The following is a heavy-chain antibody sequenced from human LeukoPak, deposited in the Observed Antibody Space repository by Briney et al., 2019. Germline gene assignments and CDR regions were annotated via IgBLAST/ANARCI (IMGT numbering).Heavy chain of an antibody. D-gene: IGHD3-22*01. CDR1: GGSFSGYY. CDR2: INHSGST. J-gene: IGHJ4*02. CDR3: ARGMRYYDSSGYNY. V-gene: IGHV4-34*01. Sequence: SETLSLTCAVYGGSFSGYYWSWIRQPPGKGLEWIGEINHSGSTNYNPSLKSRVTISADTSKNQFSLKLSSVTAADTAVYYCARGMRYYDSSGYNYWGQGTLVTVSS.